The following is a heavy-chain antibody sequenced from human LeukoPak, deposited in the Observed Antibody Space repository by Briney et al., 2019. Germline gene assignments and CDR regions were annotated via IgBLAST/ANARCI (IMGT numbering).Heavy chain of an antibody. V-gene: IGHV4-59*08. Sequence: SETLTLSCAVYGGSLSGYYWSWIRQPPGEGLEWIGYIHYSGSTNYNPSLRSRVTISVDTPKNQFSLKLSSATAADTAVYFCARRAVNSVMFDYWGRGTLVTVSS. J-gene: IGHJ4*02. D-gene: IGHD3-16*01. CDR3: ARRAVNSVMFDY. CDR1: GGSLSGYY. CDR2: IHYSGST.